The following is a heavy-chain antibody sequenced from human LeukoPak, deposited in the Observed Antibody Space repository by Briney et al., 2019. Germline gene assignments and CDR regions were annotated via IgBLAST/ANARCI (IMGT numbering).Heavy chain of an antibody. D-gene: IGHD3-16*01. CDR1: GGSISSSSYY. CDR2: VYYSGRT. CDR3: ARQSWGSFQFDF. Sequence: SETLSLTCTVSGGSISSSSYYWGWIRQPPGKGLEWIGSVYYSGRTYYNPSLESRLTISGDTSKNQFSLKLGSVTAADTAVYFCARQSWGSFQFDFWGQGTLVTVSS. V-gene: IGHV4-39*01. J-gene: IGHJ4*02.